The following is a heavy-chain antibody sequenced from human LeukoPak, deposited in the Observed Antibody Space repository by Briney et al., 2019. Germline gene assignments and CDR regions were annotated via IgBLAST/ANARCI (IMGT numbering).Heavy chain of an antibody. V-gene: IGHV4-59*01. J-gene: IGHJ4*02. CDR1: GGSISSYY. D-gene: IGHD1-7*01. CDR2: IYYSGST. Sequence: TSETLSLTCTVSGGSISSYYWSWIRQPPGKGLEWIGYIYYSGSTNYNPSLKSRVTISVDTSKNQFSLKLSSVTAADTAVYYCARDELQNGIDYWGQGTLVTVSS. CDR3: ARDELQNGIDY.